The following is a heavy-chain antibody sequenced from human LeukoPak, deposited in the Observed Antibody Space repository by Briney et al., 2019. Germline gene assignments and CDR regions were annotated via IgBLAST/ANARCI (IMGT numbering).Heavy chain of an antibody. CDR3: ARVRDSGSYYLY. J-gene: IGHJ4*02. CDR2: INPNGGGT. D-gene: IGHD3-10*01. Sequence: ASVRVSCKASEYTFTDYYIHWVRQAPGQGLQWMGWINPNGGGTIYAQKFQGRVTMARDTSISAAYMELSRLTSDDTAVYWCARVRDSGSYYLYWGQGTLVTVSS. V-gene: IGHV1-2*02. CDR1: EYTFTDYY.